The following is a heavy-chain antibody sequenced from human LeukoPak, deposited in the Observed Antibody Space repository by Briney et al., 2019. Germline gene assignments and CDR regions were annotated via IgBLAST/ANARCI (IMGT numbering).Heavy chain of an antibody. CDR2: ISSSVTCI. V-gene: IGHV3-21*01. D-gene: IGHD2-2*01. J-gene: IGHJ6*03. CDR1: GFTFTNYG. CDR3: ARTAKDIVIVPASYYLDV. Sequence: GGSLGLSCAASGFTFTNYGMNWVRQPPGKGLEGVSSISSSVTCINYADSVKGRFTVSRDSATNSLYLQMNSVRAEHTAVYHCARTAKDIVIVPASYYLDVWGKGTTVTVSS.